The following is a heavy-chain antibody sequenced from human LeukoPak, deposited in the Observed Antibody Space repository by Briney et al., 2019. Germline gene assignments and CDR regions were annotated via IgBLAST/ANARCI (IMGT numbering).Heavy chain of an antibody. V-gene: IGHV4-30-2*01. CDR2: IYHSGST. D-gene: IGHD3-22*01. J-gene: IGHJ4*02. CDR3: ARGGGEASQYYYDSSGTEPFDY. Sequence: SQTLSLTCAVSGGSISSGGYSWSWIRQPPGKGLEWIGYIYHSGSTYYNPPLKSRVTISVDRSKNQFSLKLSSVTAADTAVYYCARGGGEASQYYYDSSGTEPFDYWGQGTLVTVSS. CDR1: GGSISSGGYS.